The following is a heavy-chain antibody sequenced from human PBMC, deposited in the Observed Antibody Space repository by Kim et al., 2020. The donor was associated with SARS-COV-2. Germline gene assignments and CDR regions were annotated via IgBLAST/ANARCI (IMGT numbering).Heavy chain of an antibody. CDR1: GFNFTSSA. CDR3: AGYYGSGSYYNSYFDY. CDR2: IVVGSGNT. D-gene: IGHD3-10*01. Sequence: SVKVSCKASGFNFTSSAVQWGRQARGQRLEWIGWIVVGSGNTNYAQKFQERVTITRDMSTSTAYMELSSLRSEDTAVYYCAGYYGSGSYYNSYFDYWGQGTLVTVSS. J-gene: IGHJ4*02. V-gene: IGHV1-58*01.